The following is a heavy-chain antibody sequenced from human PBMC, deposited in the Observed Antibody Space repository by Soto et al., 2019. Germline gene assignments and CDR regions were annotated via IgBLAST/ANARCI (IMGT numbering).Heavy chain of an antibody. CDR3: AKRGVAAAPYYYYYGMDV. V-gene: IGHV5-51*01. J-gene: IGHJ6*02. Sequence: GESLKISCKGSGYSFTSYWICWFRQRPVRGLEWMGIIYPGDSDTRYSPSFQGQVTISADKSISTAYLQWSGLKASDTAMYYCAKRGVAAAPYYYYYGMDVWGQGTTVTVSS. D-gene: IGHD2-15*01. CDR2: IYPGDSDT. CDR1: GYSFTSYW.